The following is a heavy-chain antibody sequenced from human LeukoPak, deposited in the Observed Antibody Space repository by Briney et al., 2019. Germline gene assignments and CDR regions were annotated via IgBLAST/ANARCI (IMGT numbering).Heavy chain of an antibody. CDR1: GGSFSAYY. J-gene: IGHJ3*02. V-gene: IGHV4-34*01. CDR2: INHSGST. CDR3: ARVRDGYNSDDAFDI. D-gene: IGHD5-24*01. Sequence: PSETLSLTCVVYGGSFSAYYWTWIRQPPGKGLEWIGEINHSGSTNSNPSLKSRVTISVDTSKNQFSLKLSSVTAADTAVYYCARVRDGYNSDDAFDIWGQGTMVTVSS.